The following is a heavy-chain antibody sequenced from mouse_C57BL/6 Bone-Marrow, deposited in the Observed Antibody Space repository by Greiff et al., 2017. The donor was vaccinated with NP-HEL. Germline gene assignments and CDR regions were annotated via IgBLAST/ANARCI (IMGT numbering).Heavy chain of an antibody. J-gene: IGHJ4*01. CDR1: GYTFTSYW. Sequence: QVQLQQPGAELVKPGASVKLSCKASGYTFTSYWMHWVKQRPGQGLEWIGMIHPNSGSTNYNEKFKSKATLTVDKSSSPAYMQLSSLTSEDSAVYYCARVLTGYAMDYWGQGTSVTVSS. CDR3: ARVLTGYAMDY. D-gene: IGHD4-1*01. CDR2: IHPNSGST. V-gene: IGHV1-64*01.